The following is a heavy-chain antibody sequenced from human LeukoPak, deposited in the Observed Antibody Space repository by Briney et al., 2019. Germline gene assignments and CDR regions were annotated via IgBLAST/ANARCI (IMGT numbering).Heavy chain of an antibody. V-gene: IGHV4-39*07. CDR3: ARVYCGGDCYSRGDY. J-gene: IGHJ4*02. Sequence: KASETLSLTCTVSGGSISSSSYYWGWIRQPPGEGLEWIGSIYYSGSTNYNPSLKSRVTISVDTSKNQFSLKLGSVTAADTAVYYCARVYCGGDCYSRGDYWGQGTLVTVSS. CDR2: IYYSGST. CDR1: GGSISSSSYY. D-gene: IGHD2-21*02.